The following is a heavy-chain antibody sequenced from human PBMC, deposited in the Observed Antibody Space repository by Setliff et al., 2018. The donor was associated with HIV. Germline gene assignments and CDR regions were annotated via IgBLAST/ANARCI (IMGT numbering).Heavy chain of an antibody. CDR1: GFTFSPYW. V-gene: IGHV3-74*03. D-gene: IGHD3-9*01. CDR2: INSDGTST. Sequence: HPGGSLRLSCAASGFTFSPYWMHWVRQAPGKGLVWVSRINSDGTSTTYADSVKGRFTISRDNAKDTLYLQMNSLRAEDTAVYYCARAYYDILTGSYGITGIDYWGQGTLVTVSS. CDR3: ARAYYDILTGSYGITGIDY. J-gene: IGHJ4*02.